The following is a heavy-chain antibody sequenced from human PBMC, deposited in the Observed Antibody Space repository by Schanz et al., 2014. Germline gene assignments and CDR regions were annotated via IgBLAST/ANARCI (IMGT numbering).Heavy chain of an antibody. D-gene: IGHD6-13*01. CDR2: IKSRIHGGTT. CDR3: TTAHYSSNYETLDY. J-gene: IGHJ4*02. CDR1: GFTLTNGW. Sequence: EVQLVESGGGLVKPGGSLRLSCAASGFTLTNGWMSWVRQAPGKGLEWVARIKSRIHGGTTDYAAPVKGRFTISRDDSKHTVYLQMDSLKTEDTALYYCTTAHYSSNYETLDYWGQGTLVTVSS. V-gene: IGHV3-15*01.